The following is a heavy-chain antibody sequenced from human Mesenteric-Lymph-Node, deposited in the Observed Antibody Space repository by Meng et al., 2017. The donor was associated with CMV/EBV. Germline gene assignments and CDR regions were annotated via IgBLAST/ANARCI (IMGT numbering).Heavy chain of an antibody. CDR3: ARDGEIAAHQFDY. J-gene: IGHJ4*02. CDR1: GFTFSSYS. Sequence: GESLKISCAASGFTFSSYSMNWVRQAPGKGLEWVSSISSSSSYIYYADSVKGRFTISRDNAKNSLYLQMNGLRAEDTAVYYCARDGEIAAHQFDYWGQGTLVTVSS. D-gene: IGHD6-13*01. CDR2: ISSSSSYI. V-gene: IGHV3-21*01.